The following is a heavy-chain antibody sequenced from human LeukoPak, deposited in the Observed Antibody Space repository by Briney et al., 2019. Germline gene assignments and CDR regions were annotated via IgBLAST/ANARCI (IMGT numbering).Heavy chain of an antibody. CDR1: GYTFTSYY. V-gene: IGHV1-46*01. Sequence: GASVKVSCKASGYTFTSYYMHWVRQAPGQGLEWMGIINPSGGSTSYAQKFQGRVTMTRDTSTSTVYMELRSLRSDDTAVYYCARWYTNAFDIWGQGTMVTVSS. CDR3: ARWYTNAFDI. D-gene: IGHD1-1*01. J-gene: IGHJ3*02. CDR2: INPSGGST.